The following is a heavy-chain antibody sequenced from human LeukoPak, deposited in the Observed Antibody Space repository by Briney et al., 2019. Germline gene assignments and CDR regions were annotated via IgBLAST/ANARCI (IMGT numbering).Heavy chain of an antibody. CDR1: GGSISSSSYY. CDR3: ARQGSTGWFDP. Sequence: PSETLSLTCTVSGGSISSSSYYWGWIRQPPGKGLEWIGGIYYSGSTYYNPSLKSRVTISVDTSKNQFSLKLSSVTAADTAVYYCARQGSTGWFDPWGQGTLVTVSS. CDR2: IYYSGST. D-gene: IGHD1-14*01. J-gene: IGHJ5*02. V-gene: IGHV4-39*01.